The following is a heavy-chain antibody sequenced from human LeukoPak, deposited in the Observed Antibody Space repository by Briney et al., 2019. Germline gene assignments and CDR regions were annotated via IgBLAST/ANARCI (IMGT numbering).Heavy chain of an antibody. CDR1: GFTFSSYG. CDR3: AKGTGMDV. J-gene: IGHJ6*04. V-gene: IGHV3-30*18. CDR2: ISYDGNNE. Sequence: GGSLRLSCAGSGFTFSSYGVHWVRQAPGKGLEWVAVISYDGNNEYYADSVKGRFTISRDNSKNTLYLQMNSLRAEDTAVYYCAKGTGMDVWGKGTTVTVSS.